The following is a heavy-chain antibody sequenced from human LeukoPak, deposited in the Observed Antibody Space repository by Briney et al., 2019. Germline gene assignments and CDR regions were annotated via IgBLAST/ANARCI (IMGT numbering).Heavy chain of an antibody. CDR2: LSGSGGST. D-gene: IGHD1-14*01. CDR3: AKVGGMADYYYYYGMDV. CDR1: GFTFSSYA. Sequence: PGGSLRLSCAASGFTFSSYAMSWVRQAPGKGLEWVSALSGSGGSTYYADSVKGRFTISRDNSKNTLYLQMNSLRAEDTAVYYCAKVGGMADYYYYYGMDVWGQGTTVTVSS. J-gene: IGHJ6*02. V-gene: IGHV3-23*01.